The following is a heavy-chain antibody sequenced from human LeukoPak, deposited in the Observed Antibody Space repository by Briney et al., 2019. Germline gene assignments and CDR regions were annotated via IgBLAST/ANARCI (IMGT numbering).Heavy chain of an antibody. CDR3: ARDKAWGYSYGYSNYYYYMDV. J-gene: IGHJ6*03. CDR1: GFTVSSNY. CDR2: IYSGGST. D-gene: IGHD5-18*01. Sequence: GGSLRLSCAASGFTVSSNYMSWVRQAPGKGLEWVSVIYSGGSTYYADSVKGRFTISRDNSKNTLYLQMNSLRAEDTAVYYCARDKAWGYSYGYSNYYYYMDVWGKGTTVTVSS. V-gene: IGHV3-53*05.